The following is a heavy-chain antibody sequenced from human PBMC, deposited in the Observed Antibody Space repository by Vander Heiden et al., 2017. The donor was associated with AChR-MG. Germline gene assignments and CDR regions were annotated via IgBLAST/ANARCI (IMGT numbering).Heavy chain of an antibody. J-gene: IGHJ4*02. D-gene: IGHD3-16*01. CDR2: IYWDDDK. CDR3: AHRHRGGIRGGMRLQYYFDY. Sequence: QITLKESGPTLVKPTQTLTLTCTFPGFSLSTSGVGVGWIRQPPGKALEWLALIYWDDDKRYSPSLKSRLTISKDTSKNQVVLTRTNMDPVDTATYYCAHRHRGGIRGGMRLQYYFDYWGQGTLVTVSS. V-gene: IGHV2-5*02. CDR1: GFSLSTSGVG.